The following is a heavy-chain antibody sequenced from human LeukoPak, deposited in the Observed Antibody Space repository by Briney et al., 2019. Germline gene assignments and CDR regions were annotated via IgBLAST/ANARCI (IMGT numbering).Heavy chain of an antibody. CDR1: GDSINNYY. J-gene: IGHJ4*02. D-gene: IGHD1-26*01. CDR3: ARLISGSYPDY. V-gene: IGHV4-59*08. Sequence: PSETLSLTCTVSGDSINNYYWNWIRQPPGRGLDWIGYIYYSGSTNYNPSLKSRVTISVDTSKNQFSLKLSSVTAADTAVYYCARLISGSYPDYWGQGTLVTVSS. CDR2: IYYSGST.